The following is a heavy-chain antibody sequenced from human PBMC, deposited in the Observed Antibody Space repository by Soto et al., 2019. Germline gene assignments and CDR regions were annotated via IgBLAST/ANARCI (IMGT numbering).Heavy chain of an antibody. J-gene: IGHJ6*02. CDR2: IVVGSGNT. CDR1: GFTFTSSA. Sequence: WASVKVSCKASGFTFTSSAVQWVRQARGQRLEWIGWIVVGSGNTNYAQKFQERVTITRDMSTSTAYMELSSLRSEDTAVYYCAAGGDFWSGSPPYYYYGMDVWGQGTTVTVSS. D-gene: IGHD3-3*01. CDR3: AAGGDFWSGSPPYYYYGMDV. V-gene: IGHV1-58*01.